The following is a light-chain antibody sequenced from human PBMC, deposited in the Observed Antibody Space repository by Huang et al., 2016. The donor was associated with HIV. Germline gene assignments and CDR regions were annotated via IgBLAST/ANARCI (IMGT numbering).Light chain of an antibody. V-gene: IGKV1-27*01. J-gene: IGKJ1*01. CDR1: QDIGTY. CDR3: QKYNSVPRT. Sequence: DIQMTQSPSSLSASVADRVTISCRASQDIGTYLAWYQHKPGKVPQLLIFAASTLQSGVPSRFSGSGSGTNFTRTIGSLQPEDVATYYCQKYNSVPRTFGPGTKVEI. CDR2: AAS.